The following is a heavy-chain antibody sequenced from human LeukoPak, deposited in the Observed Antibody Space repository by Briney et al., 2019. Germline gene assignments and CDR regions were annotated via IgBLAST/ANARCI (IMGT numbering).Heavy chain of an antibody. D-gene: IGHD1-26*01. V-gene: IGHV4-34*01. CDR3: ARKPVVGNYFDY. Sequence: PSETLSLTCAVYGRFFSGYYWSWIRQPPGKGLEWIGEINHSGSTNYNPSLKSRVTISVDTSKNQFSLKLSSVTAADTAVYYCARKPVVGNYFDYWGQGALVTVSP. J-gene: IGHJ4*02. CDR2: INHSGST. CDR1: GRFFSGYY.